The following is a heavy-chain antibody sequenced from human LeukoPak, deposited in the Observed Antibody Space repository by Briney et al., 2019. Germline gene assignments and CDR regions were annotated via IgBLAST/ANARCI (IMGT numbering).Heavy chain of an antibody. D-gene: IGHD4-17*01. V-gene: IGHV1-69*13. CDR3: ARDPYGDYGHY. CDR1: GGTFSTYA. Sequence: ASVKVSCKVSGGTFSTYAISWVRQAPGQGLEWMGGIIPIFGTANYAQKFQGRVTITADESTSTAYMELGSLRSENTAVYYCARDPYGDYGHYWGQGTLVTVSS. J-gene: IGHJ4*02. CDR2: IIPIFGTA.